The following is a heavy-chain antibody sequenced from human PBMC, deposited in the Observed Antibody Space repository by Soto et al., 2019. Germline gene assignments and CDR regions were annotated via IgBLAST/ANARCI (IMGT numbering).Heavy chain of an antibody. V-gene: IGHV3-23*01. J-gene: IGHJ4*02. CDR1: GFTFSSYA. CDR3: AKDSTSRGYYDSSGYYLYYFDY. CDR2: ISGSGGST. Sequence: GGSLRLSCAASGFTFSSYAMSWVRQAPGKGLEWVSAISGSGGSTYYADSVKGRFTISRDNSKNTLYLQMNSLRAEDTAVYYCAKDSTSRGYYDSSGYYLYYFDYWGQGTLVTVSS. D-gene: IGHD3-22*01.